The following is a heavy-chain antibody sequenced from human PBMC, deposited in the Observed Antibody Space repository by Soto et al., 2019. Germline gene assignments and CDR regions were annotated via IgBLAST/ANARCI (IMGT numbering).Heavy chain of an antibody. CDR2: ISGSGGST. CDR3: AKDPRSTMIVVVGPWFDP. Sequence: HPGGSLRLSCAASGFTFSSYAMSWVRQAPGKGLEWVSAISGSGGSTYYADSVKGRFTISRDNSKNTLYLQMNSLRAEDTAVYYCAKDPRSTMIVVVGPWFDPWGQGTLVTVSS. J-gene: IGHJ5*02. CDR1: GFTFSSYA. V-gene: IGHV3-23*01. D-gene: IGHD3-22*01.